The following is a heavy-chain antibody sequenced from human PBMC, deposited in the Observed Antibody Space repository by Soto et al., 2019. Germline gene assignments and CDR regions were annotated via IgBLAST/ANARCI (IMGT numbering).Heavy chain of an antibody. V-gene: IGHV1-69*13. CDR3: ASWDDCGGDCYSIDY. J-gene: IGHJ4*02. CDR1: GGTFSSYA. D-gene: IGHD2-21*02. CDR2: IIPIFGTA. Sequence: ASVKVSCKTSGGTFSSYAISWVRQAPGQGLEWMGGIIPIFGTANYAQKFQGRVTITADESTSTAYMELSSLRSEDTAVYYCASWDDCGGDCYSIDYWGQGTLVTVSS.